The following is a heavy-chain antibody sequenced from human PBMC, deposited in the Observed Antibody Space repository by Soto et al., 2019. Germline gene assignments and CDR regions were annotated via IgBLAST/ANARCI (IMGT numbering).Heavy chain of an antibody. CDR1: GFTFDDYA. CDR3: ARGSTDSYPGSRIFDF. CDR2: ITDSGGDA. J-gene: IGHJ4*02. V-gene: IGHV3-9*01. Sequence: EVQLVESGGGLVQPGRSLRLSCAASGFTFDDYAMHWVRQAPGKGLEWVSGITDSGGDAKYADSVRGRFTISRDNSKNTLYLQMSSLRAEDSAVYYCARGSTDSYPGSRIFDFWGRGTLVTVSS. D-gene: IGHD3-10*01.